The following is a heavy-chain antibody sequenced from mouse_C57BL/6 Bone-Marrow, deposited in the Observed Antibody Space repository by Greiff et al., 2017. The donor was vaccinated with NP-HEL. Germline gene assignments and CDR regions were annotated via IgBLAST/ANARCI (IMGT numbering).Heavy chain of an antibody. CDR3: ARTPHYYGSSYWYFDV. Sequence: VQLQQSGPVLVKPGASVKMSCKASGYTFTDYYMNWVKQSHGKSLEWIGVINPYNGGTSYNQKFKGKATLTVDKSSSTAYMELNSLTSEDSAVYYCARTPHYYGSSYWYFDVWGTGTTVTVSS. V-gene: IGHV1-19*01. J-gene: IGHJ1*03. CDR2: INPYNGGT. D-gene: IGHD1-1*01. CDR1: GYTFTDYY.